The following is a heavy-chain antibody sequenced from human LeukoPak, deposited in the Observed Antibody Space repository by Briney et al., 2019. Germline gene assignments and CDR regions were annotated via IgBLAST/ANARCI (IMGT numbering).Heavy chain of an antibody. V-gene: IGHV3-48*03. CDR2: ISSGGRTM. CDR3: ARGASSIQLWQFDP. Sequence: PGGSLRLSCAASGFRFSSFEMNWVRLAPGKGLEGVSYISSGGRTMYYADSVKGRFTISRDNAKDSLYLHMNSLGAEDTGVYFCARGASSIQLWQFDPWGQGPQVTVSS. J-gene: IGHJ5*02. CDR1: GFRFSSFE. D-gene: IGHD5-18*01.